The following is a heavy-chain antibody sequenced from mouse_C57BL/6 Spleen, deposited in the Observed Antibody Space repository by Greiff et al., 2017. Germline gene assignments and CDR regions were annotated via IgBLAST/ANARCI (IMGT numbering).Heavy chain of an antibody. D-gene: IGHD4-1*01. Sequence: VQLQQPGAELVKPGASVKLSCKASGYTFTSYWMPWVKQRPGQGLAWIGEIDPSDSYTNYNQKFKGMATLTVDTSSSTAYMQLSSLTSEDSAVYYCARLGRDYFDYWGQGTTLTVSS. V-gene: IGHV1-50*01. CDR1: GYTFTSYW. J-gene: IGHJ2*01. CDR3: ARLGRDYFDY. CDR2: IDPSDSYT.